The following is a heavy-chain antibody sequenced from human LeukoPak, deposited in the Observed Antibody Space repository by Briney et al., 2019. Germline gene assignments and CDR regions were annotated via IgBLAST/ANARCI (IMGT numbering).Heavy chain of an antibody. D-gene: IGHD2-2*01. CDR3: ARVLVPAAISTRDAFDI. Sequence: GASVKVSCKASGGTFSSYAISWVRQAPGQGLEWMGRIIPILGIANYAQKFQGRVTITANKSTSTAYMELSSLRSEDTAVYYCARVLVPAAISTRDAFDIWGQGTMVTVSS. J-gene: IGHJ3*02. V-gene: IGHV1-69*04. CDR2: IIPILGIA. CDR1: GGTFSSYA.